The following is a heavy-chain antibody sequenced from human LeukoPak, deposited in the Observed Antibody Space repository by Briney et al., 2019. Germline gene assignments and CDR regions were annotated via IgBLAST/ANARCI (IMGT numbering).Heavy chain of an antibody. Sequence: GGSLRLSCAASGFTFSNYGMHWVRQAPGKGREWWAVISYDGSRKFYGASVKGRFTISRDNSKNTLYVQMSSLRAEDTAAYYCVKDRYLKAYGMDVWGQGTTVTVSS. CDR2: ISYDGSRK. V-gene: IGHV3-30*18. CDR1: GFTFSNYG. CDR3: VKDRYLKAYGMDV. J-gene: IGHJ6*02. D-gene: IGHD1-14*01.